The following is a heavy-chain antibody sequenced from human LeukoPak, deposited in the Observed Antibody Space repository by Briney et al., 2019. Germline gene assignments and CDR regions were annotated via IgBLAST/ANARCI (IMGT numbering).Heavy chain of an antibody. CDR1: GGTFSSYA. Sequence: GSSVKVSCKASGGTFSSYAISWVRQAPGQGLEWMGRIIPIFGTANYAQKFQGRVTITTDESTSTAYMELSSLRSEDTAVYYCARSIAVAVFNWFDPWSQGTLVTVSS. V-gene: IGHV1-69*05. D-gene: IGHD6-19*01. CDR3: ARSIAVAVFNWFDP. CDR2: IIPIFGTA. J-gene: IGHJ5*02.